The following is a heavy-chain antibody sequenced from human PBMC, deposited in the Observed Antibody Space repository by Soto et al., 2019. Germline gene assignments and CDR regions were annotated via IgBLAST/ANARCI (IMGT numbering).Heavy chain of an antibody. J-gene: IGHJ6*02. D-gene: IGHD3-9*01. CDR2: IIPIVGTA. CDR1: GGTFSSYA. CDR3: ARVGDYVILTGYYTPLGYYYGMDV. Sequence: QVQLVQSGAEVKKPGSSVKVSCKASGGTFSSYAISWVRQAPGQGLEWMGGIIPIVGTANYAQKFQGRVTITADESTSTAYMELSSLRSEDTAVYYCARVGDYVILTGYYTPLGYYYGMDVWGQGTTVTVSS. V-gene: IGHV1-69*01.